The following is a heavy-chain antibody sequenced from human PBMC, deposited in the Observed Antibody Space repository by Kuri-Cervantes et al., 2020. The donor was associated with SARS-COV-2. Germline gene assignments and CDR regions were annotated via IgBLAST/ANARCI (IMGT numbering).Heavy chain of an antibody. CDR1: RVSVSHGTYS. J-gene: IGHJ4*02. CDR2: MNTSGSA. Sequence: SQTLSLTCAVSRVSVSHGTYSWSWIRQPAGKGLEWIGDMNTSGSANYNPSLRSRFTISVDTSKNQFSLKLTSVTAADTAVYYCASALAYYSDSSGFTYYFDYRGQGTQVTVSS. V-gene: IGHV4-61*09. CDR3: ASALAYYSDSSGFTYYFDY. D-gene: IGHD3-22*01.